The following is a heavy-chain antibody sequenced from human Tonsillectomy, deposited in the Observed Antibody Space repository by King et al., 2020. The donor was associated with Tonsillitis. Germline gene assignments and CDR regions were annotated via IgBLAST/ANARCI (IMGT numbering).Heavy chain of an antibody. D-gene: IGHD4-17*01. J-gene: IGHJ4*02. V-gene: IGHV4-30-4*01. CDR1: GGSVTSGDYY. Sequence: VQLQESGPGLVKPSQTLSLTCTVSGGSVTSGDYYWSWIRQPPGKGLEWIGYIYYSGSTHYNPSLKSRTSISLDTSQNHFSLKLNSVTAADTAVYYCARDVPNGDSGGNFDSWGPGTLVTVSS. CDR3: ARDVPNGDSGGNFDS. CDR2: IYYSGST.